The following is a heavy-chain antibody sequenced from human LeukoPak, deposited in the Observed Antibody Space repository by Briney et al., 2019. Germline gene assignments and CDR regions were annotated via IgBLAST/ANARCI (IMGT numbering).Heavy chain of an antibody. CDR1: GGTFSSYA. J-gene: IGHJ4*02. D-gene: IGHD3-22*01. CDR2: IIPIFGTA. Sequence: GASVKVSCKASGGTFSSYAIGWVRHAPGQGLEWMGGIIPIFGTANYAQKFQGRVTITTDESTSTAYMELSSLRSEDTAVYYCARRAGSGSEGYFNYWGQGTLVTVSS. CDR3: ARRAGSGSEGYFNY. V-gene: IGHV1-69*05.